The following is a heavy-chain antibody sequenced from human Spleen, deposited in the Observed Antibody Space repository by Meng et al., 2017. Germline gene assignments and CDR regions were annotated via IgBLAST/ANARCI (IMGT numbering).Heavy chain of an antibody. CDR1: GFSLTTSGVG. CDR2: IYWDDDK. D-gene: IGHD1-1*01. Sequence: QITLKESGPTRVKPTQTLTLTCTFPGFSLTTSGVGVGWIRQAPGKALEWLAVIYWDDDKRYSPSLKNRLTITKDTSRNQVVLTITNLDPVDTATYYCAHRGADYDNWNGGYLDYWGQGTLVTVSS. J-gene: IGHJ4*02. CDR3: AHRGADYDNWNGGYLDY. V-gene: IGHV2-5*02.